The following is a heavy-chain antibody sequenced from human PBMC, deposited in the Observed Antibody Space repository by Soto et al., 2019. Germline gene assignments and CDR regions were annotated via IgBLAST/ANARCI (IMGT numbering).Heavy chain of an antibody. D-gene: IGHD3-3*02. CDR2: ISGGGNDA. CDR3: ARSLFLASTDTDPFDY. V-gene: IGHV3-23*01. Sequence: ESSLWRYSAAPRFSFSSYDMSWVRQAPGKGLEWVSSISGGGNDAYYADSVKGRFTISRDNSQNTLYLQMSSLRADDTAVYYCARSLFLASTDTDPFDYWGQGALVTVYS. J-gene: IGHJ4*02. CDR1: RFSFSSYD.